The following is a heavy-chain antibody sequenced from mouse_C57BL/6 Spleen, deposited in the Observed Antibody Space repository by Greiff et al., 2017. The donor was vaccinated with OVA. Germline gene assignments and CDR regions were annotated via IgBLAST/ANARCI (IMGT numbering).Heavy chain of an antibody. V-gene: IGHV5-17*01. D-gene: IGHD2-5*01. CDR2: ICSGSSTF. Sequence: EVKLGEPGGGLVKPGGSLKLSCAASGFPFGDYGMPGFRQAPEKGLEWVAYICSGSSTFPYADTVKGRFTISRDNAKNTLFLQMTSLRSEDTAMYYCARSYSNWDWYFDVWGTGTTVTVSS. J-gene: IGHJ1*03. CDR3: ARSYSNWDWYFDV. CDR1: GFPFGDYG.